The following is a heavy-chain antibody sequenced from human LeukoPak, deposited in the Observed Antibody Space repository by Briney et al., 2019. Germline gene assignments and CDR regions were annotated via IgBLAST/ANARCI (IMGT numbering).Heavy chain of an antibody. J-gene: IGHJ4*02. CDR3: ARDHDYGDYDTTPFHY. D-gene: IGHD4-17*01. CDR1: GFTFSSYW. CDR2: IKQDGSEK. Sequence: GSLRLSCAASGFTFSSYWMSWVRQAPGKGLEWVANIKQDGSEKYYVDSVKGRFTISRDNAKNSLYLQMNGLRAEDTAVYYCARDHDYGDYDTTPFHYWGQGTLVTVSS. V-gene: IGHV3-7*01.